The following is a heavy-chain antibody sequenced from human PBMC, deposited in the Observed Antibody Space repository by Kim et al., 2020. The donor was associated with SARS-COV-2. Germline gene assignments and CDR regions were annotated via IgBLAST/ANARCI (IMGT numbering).Heavy chain of an antibody. J-gene: IGHJ5*02. CDR3: AGGYDILTGYRNWFDP. Sequence: ASVKVSCKASGYTFTSYDINWVRQATGQGLEWMGWINPNSGNTGYAQKFQGRVTMTRNTSISTAYMELSSLRSEDTGGYYCAGGYDILTGYRNWFDPWGQGTLVTVSS. V-gene: IGHV1-8*01. D-gene: IGHD3-9*01. CDR2: INPNSGNT. CDR1: GYTFTSYD.